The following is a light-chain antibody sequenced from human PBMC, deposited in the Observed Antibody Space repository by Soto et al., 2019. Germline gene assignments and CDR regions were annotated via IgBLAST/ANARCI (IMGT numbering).Light chain of an antibody. CDR2: DAS. Sequence: EIVLTQSPATLSLSPGERATLSCRASQSVSSYLAWYQQKPGQAPRLLIYDASNRATGIPARFSVNGSGTEFNVTARYLDAEDFALYYSQQRSHSLYTFGQGTKLEIK. V-gene: IGKV3-11*01. CDR3: QQRSHSLYT. J-gene: IGKJ2*01. CDR1: QSVSSY.